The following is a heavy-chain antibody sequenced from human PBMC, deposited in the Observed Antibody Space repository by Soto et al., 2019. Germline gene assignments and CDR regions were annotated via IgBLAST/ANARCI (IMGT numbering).Heavy chain of an antibody. Sequence: GGSLRLSCAASGFTFSSYSMNWVRQAPGKGLEWISYIGSGGNPKYYAVSVKGRFTISRDNAKNSLYLQMNSLRDEDTAVYYCARDRDDILTGYYYFDYWGQGTLVTVSS. V-gene: IGHV3-48*02. D-gene: IGHD3-9*01. CDR3: ARDRDDILTGYYYFDY. J-gene: IGHJ4*02. CDR2: IGSGGNPK. CDR1: GFTFSSYS.